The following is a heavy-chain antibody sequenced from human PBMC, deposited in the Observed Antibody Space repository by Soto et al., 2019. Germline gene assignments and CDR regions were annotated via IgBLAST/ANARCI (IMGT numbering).Heavy chain of an antibody. CDR1: GFTFSDYG. CDR2: IRGSAGNT. J-gene: IGHJ5*02. D-gene: IGHD3-10*01. CDR3: AKPLWFGESVFDP. Sequence: EVQLSQSGGGLVQPGGSLRLSCAASGFTFSDYGMSWVRQAPGKGLEWVSTIRGSAGNTYYVDSVKGRFIISRDDSTNTVYLQMNSLRAEDTAVYYCAKPLWFGESVFDPWGQGTLVIVSS. V-gene: IGHV3-23*01.